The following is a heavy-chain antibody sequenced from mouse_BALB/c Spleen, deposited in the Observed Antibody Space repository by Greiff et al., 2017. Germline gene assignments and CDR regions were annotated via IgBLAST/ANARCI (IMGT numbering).Heavy chain of an antibody. Sequence: QVQLQQSGAELARPGASVKLSCKASGYTFTDYYINWVKQRTGQGLEWIGEIYPGSGNTYYNEKFKGKATLTADKSSSTAYMQLSSLTSEDSAVYFCARSHRYDYYAMDYWGQGTSVTVSS. CDR1: GYTFTDYY. CDR2: IYPGSGNT. CDR3: ARSHRYDYYAMDY. V-gene: IGHV1-77*01. J-gene: IGHJ4*01. D-gene: IGHD2-14*01.